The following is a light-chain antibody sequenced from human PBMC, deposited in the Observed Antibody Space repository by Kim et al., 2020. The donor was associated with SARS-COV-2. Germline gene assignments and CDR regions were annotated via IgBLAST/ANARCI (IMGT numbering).Light chain of an antibody. V-gene: IGLV3-1*01. J-gene: IGLJ2*01. CDR3: QAWDSSTAV. Sequence: VSVSPGQTASITCSGDKLGDKYACWYQQKPGQSPVLVIYQDSKRPSGIPERFSGSNSGNTATLTISGTQAMDEADYYCQAWDSSTAVFGGGTQLTVL. CDR2: QDS. CDR1: KLGDKY.